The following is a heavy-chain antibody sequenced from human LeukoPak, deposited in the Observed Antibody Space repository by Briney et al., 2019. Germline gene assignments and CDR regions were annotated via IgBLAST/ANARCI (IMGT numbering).Heavy chain of an antibody. D-gene: IGHD3-9*01. CDR2: ISYDGSNK. J-gene: IGHJ6*02. Sequence: GGSLRLSCAASGFTFSSYGMHWVRQAPGKGLEWVAVISYDGSNKYYADSVKGRFTISRDNSKNTLYLQMNSLRAEDTAVYYCAKGVHDILTGYHPYGMDVWGQGTTVTVSS. CDR1: GFTFSSYG. CDR3: AKGVHDILTGYHPYGMDV. V-gene: IGHV3-30*18.